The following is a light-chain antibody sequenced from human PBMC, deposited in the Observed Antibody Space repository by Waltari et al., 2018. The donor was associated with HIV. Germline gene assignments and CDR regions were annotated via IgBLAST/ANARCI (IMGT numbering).Light chain of an antibody. J-gene: IGLJ1*01. CDR3: ATWDDSLNGYV. Sequence: QSVLTQPPSASGTPGQRVNISCSGSSSNTGSNTVNWYQQLPGAAPKLLIYSNKQRPSGVPDRVSGSKSGTSASLAISGLLSEDEADYSCATWDDSLNGYVFGTGTKVTVL. CDR1: SSNTGSNT. CDR2: SNK. V-gene: IGLV1-44*01.